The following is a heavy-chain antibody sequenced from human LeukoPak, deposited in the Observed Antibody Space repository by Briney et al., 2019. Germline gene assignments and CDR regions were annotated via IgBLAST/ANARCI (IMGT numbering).Heavy chain of an antibody. D-gene: IGHD5-18*01. Sequence: SETLSLTCVVSGYSISSGYYWGWIRQPPGKGLEWIGSIYPGGNTYYNPSLKSRVTISVDTSRNQFPLKLSSVTAADTAVYYCVGGSGYSGVWGQGTLVTVSS. CDR2: IYPGGNT. CDR3: VGGSGYSGV. CDR1: GYSISSGYY. J-gene: IGHJ4*02. V-gene: IGHV4-38-2*01.